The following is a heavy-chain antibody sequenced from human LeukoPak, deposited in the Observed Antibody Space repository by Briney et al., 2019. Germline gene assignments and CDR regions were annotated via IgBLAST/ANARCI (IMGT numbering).Heavy chain of an antibody. CDR1: GYTFTSYD. CDR3: AKDRGYSGYEPPGDY. D-gene: IGHD5-12*01. J-gene: IGHJ4*02. CDR2: MNPNSGNT. V-gene: IGHV1-8*01. Sequence: GASVKVSCKASGYTFTSYDINWVRQATGQGLEWMGWMNPNSGNTGYAQKFQGRVTMTRNTSISTAYMELSSLRAEDTAVYYCAKDRGYSGYEPPGDYWGQGTLVTVSS.